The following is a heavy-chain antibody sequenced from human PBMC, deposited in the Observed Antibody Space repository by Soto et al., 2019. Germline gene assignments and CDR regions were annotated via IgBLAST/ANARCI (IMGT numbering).Heavy chain of an antibody. Sequence: QVQLAESGGGLVQPGRSLRLSCATSGFVSNDYDIHWVRQAPGKGLAWRASISYDGRNKYYADSVKGRFTISRDNSKNALTLQIRSLGAEDTAVYYCSRGIKGGLDAWGPGTLVTVSS. CDR2: ISYDGRNK. V-gene: IGHV3-30*03. J-gene: IGHJ4*02. CDR1: GFVSNDYD. CDR3: SRGIKGGLDA. D-gene: IGHD2-21*01.